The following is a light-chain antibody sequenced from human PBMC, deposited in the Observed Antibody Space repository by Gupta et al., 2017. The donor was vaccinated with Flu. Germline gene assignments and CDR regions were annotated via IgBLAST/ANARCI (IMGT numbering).Light chain of an antibody. V-gene: IGKV3-15*01. CDR3: QQYYNWWT. J-gene: IGKJ1*01. CDR1: QNISSR. CDR2: GAF. Sequence: EIVMTQSPATLSVSPGERVTLSCRASQNISSRLAWYQQRPGQAPRPLIYGAFIRAAGIPGRFSGTGSGTEFTLTIKSQQSEDFALYYGQQYYNWWTFGQGTRVEIK.